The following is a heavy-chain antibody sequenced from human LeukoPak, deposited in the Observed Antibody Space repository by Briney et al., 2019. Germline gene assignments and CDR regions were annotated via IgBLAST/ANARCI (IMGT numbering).Heavy chain of an antibody. Sequence: SETLSLTCTVSGGSISSYFWSWIRQPPGKGLEWIGYIYDSGSTNYNPSFKSRVTISVDTPKNQFSLKLSSVTAADTAVYYCASGYSRGWYGVWGQGTLVTVSS. D-gene: IGHD6-19*01. CDR1: GGSISSYF. CDR3: ASGYSRGWYGV. V-gene: IGHV4-59*08. CDR2: IYDSGST. J-gene: IGHJ4*02.